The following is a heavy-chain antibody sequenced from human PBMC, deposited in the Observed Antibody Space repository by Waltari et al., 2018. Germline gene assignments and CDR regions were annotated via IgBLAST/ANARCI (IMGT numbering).Heavy chain of an antibody. D-gene: IGHD3-3*01. CDR3: ARGPYYDFWSGYYPTYYYYGMDV. V-gene: IGHV4-34*01. Sequence: QVQLQQWGAGLLKPSETLSLTCAVYGGSFSGYYCSWLRQPPGKGLEWIGEINHSGSTNYNPSLKSRVTISVDTSKNQFSLKLSSVTAADTAVYYCARGPYYDFWSGYYPTYYYYGMDVWGQGTTVTVSS. CDR2: INHSGST. J-gene: IGHJ6*02. CDR1: GGSFSGYY.